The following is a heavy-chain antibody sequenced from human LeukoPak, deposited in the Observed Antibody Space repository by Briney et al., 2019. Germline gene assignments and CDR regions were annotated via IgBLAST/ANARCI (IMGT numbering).Heavy chain of an antibody. J-gene: IGHJ6*02. Sequence: SVKVSCKASGGTFSSYAINWVRQAPGQGLEWMGRIIPMLGTVNYAQKSQGRVTIIADKFTSTAYMELSSLRSEDTAMYYCARDQKVGATPYFGMDVWGQGTTVTVSS. D-gene: IGHD1-26*01. V-gene: IGHV1-69*04. CDR1: GGTFSSYA. CDR2: IIPMLGTV. CDR3: ARDQKVGATPYFGMDV.